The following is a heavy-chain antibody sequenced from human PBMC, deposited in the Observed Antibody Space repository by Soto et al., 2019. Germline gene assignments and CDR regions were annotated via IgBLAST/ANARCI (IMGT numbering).Heavy chain of an antibody. CDR3: ARQDGIAARPNYFDY. J-gene: IGHJ4*02. CDR2: IYYSGST. Sequence: TVSGGSISSSSYYWGWIRQPPGKGLEWIGSIYYSGSTYYNPSLKSRVTISVDTSKNQFSLKLSSVTAADTAVYYCARQDGIAARPNYFDYWGQGTLVTVSS. V-gene: IGHV4-39*01. CDR1: GGSISSSSYY. D-gene: IGHD6-6*01.